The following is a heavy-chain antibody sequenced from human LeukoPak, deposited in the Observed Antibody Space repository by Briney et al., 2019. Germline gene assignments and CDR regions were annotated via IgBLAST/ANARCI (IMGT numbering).Heavy chain of an antibody. J-gene: IGHJ4*02. D-gene: IGHD2-2*01. CDR2: IIPIFGTA. V-gene: IGHV1-69*13. CDR1: GYTFTNHA. Sequence: ASVKVSCKASGYTFTNHAISWVRQAPGQGLEWMGGIIPIFGTANYAQKFQGRVTITADESTSTAYMELSSLRSEDTAVYYCAREGCSSTSCYYYFDYWGQGTLVTVSS. CDR3: AREGCSSTSCYYYFDY.